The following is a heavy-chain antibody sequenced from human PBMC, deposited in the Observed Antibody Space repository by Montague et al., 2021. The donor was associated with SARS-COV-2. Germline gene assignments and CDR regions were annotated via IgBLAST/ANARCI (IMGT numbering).Heavy chain of an antibody. CDR1: GGSISSYY. CDR3: AGGSGWMGNAFDI. V-gene: IGHV4-59*01. D-gene: IGHD6-19*01. CDR2: IYYSGST. Sequence: ETLSLTCTVSGGSISSYYWSWIRQPPGKGLEWIGYIYYSGSTNYNPSLKSRVTISVDTSKNQFSLKLSSVTAADTAVYYCAGGSGWMGNAFDIWGQGTMVTVSS. J-gene: IGHJ3*02.